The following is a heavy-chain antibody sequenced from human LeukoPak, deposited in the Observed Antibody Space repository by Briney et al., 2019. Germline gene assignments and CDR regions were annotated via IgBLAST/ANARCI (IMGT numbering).Heavy chain of an antibody. Sequence: SETLSLTCSVSGVSVGISTFSWSWIRQPPGTGLEWIGYIYYSGSTNYNPSLKSRVTISVDTSKNQFSLKLSSVTAADTAVYYCARGEYYYDSSGYYPWGQGTLVTVSS. J-gene: IGHJ5*02. CDR2: IYYSGST. CDR1: GVSVGISTFS. V-gene: IGHV4-61*01. CDR3: ARGEYYYDSSGYYP. D-gene: IGHD3-22*01.